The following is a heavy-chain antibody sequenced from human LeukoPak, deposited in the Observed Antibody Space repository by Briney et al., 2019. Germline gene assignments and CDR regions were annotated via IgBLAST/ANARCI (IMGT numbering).Heavy chain of an antibody. CDR2: VNPNSGNT. Sequence: ASVKVSCKASGYTFASYDINWVRQATGQGLEWMGWVNPNSGNTGYAQKFQGRVTMTRNTSISTAYMELSSPRSEDTAVYYCARGVGATRTYYYYGMDVWGQGTTVTVSS. CDR1: GYTFASYD. D-gene: IGHD1-26*01. V-gene: IGHV1-8*01. CDR3: ARGVGATRTYYYYGMDV. J-gene: IGHJ6*02.